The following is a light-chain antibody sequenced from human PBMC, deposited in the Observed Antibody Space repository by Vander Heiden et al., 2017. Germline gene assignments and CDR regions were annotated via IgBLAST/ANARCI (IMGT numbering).Light chain of an antibody. J-gene: IGKJ1*01. CDR2: QAS. Sequence: DIQMTQSPATLSASVGDSVTITCRASQGISKWLAWYQQKPGKAPKLLVYQASRLENGVPSRFSGGGSGTEFTLTISSLQPDDFATYFCQKYNGFPWTFGQGTKVEIK. CDR3: QKYNGFPWT. V-gene: IGKV1-5*03. CDR1: QGISKW.